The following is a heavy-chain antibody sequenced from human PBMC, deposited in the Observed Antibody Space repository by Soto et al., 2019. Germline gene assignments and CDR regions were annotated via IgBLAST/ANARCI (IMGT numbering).Heavy chain of an antibody. CDR3: ARENYDFWSGYYLDY. V-gene: IGHV3-74*01. CDR2: IKSDGTVT. J-gene: IGHJ4*02. D-gene: IGHD3-3*01. Sequence: EVQLVESGGGLVQPGGSLRLSCVASGITFSTYRMHWVRQAPGKGLVWVSHIKSDGTVTHSTDSVRGRFIISRDNAKNTLFLQMNSLRAEDTAVYYCARENYDFWSGYYLDYWGQGTLVTVSS. CDR1: GITFSTYR.